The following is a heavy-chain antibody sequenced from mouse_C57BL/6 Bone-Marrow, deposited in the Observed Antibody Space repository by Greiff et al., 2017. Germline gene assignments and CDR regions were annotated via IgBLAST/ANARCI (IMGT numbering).Heavy chain of an antibody. V-gene: IGHV14-4*01. CDR2: IDPENGDT. Sequence: VQLKQSGAELVRPGASVKLSCTASGFNIKDDYMHWVKQRPEQGLAWIGWIDPENGDTEYASKFQGKATITADTSSNTAYLQLSSRTSEDTAVYYCTTGNGYFWYFDVWGTGTTVTVSS. CDR3: TTGNGYFWYFDV. CDR1: GFNIKDDY. J-gene: IGHJ1*03. D-gene: IGHD2-3*01.